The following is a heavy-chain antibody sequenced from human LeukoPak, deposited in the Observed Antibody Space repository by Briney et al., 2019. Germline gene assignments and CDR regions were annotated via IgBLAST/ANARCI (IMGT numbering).Heavy chain of an antibody. D-gene: IGHD2-2*01. Sequence: GGSLRLSCAASGSTFSSYGMHGGRQAPGKGLEWVAVIWYDGSNKYYADSVKGRFTISRDNPKNTLSLQMNSRTPPGTAVHYFADYDCSSTSCYYHYWGQGTLATVSS. J-gene: IGHJ4*02. CDR3: ADYDCSSTSCYYHY. V-gene: IGHV3-33*01. CDR2: IWYDGSNK. CDR1: GSTFSSYG.